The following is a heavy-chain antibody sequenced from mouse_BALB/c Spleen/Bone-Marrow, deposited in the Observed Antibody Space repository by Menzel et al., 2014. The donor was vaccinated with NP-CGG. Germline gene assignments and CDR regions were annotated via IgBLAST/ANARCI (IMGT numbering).Heavy chain of an antibody. CDR2: VGGGDSYT. V-gene: IGHV5-6*01. CDR1: GFTFSSYG. Sequence: EVKLMESGGDLVEPGGSLKLSCAASGFTFSSYGMSWVRQTPDKRLEWVATVGGGDSYTYYPDFVKGRSTISRDIAKNTLYLHMSSLKSEDTAMYYCAFITAIAYWGQGTLVTVSA. J-gene: IGHJ3*01. D-gene: IGHD1-1*01. CDR3: AFITAIAY.